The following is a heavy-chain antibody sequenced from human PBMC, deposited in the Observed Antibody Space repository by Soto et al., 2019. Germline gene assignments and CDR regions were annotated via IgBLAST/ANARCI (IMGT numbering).Heavy chain of an antibody. CDR2: TSSSSSYI. D-gene: IGHD2-15*01. Sequence: PGGSLRLSCAASGFTFSSYSMNWVRQAPGKGLEWVSSTSSSSSYIYYADSVKGRFTISRDNAKNSLYLQMNSLRAEDTAVYYCARAVVVAASPFDYWGQGTLVTVSS. V-gene: IGHV3-21*01. J-gene: IGHJ4*02. CDR3: ARAVVVAASPFDY. CDR1: GFTFSSYS.